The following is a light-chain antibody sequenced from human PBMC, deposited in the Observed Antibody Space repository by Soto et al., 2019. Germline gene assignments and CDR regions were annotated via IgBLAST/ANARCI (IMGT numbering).Light chain of an antibody. V-gene: IGKV3-20*01. Sequence: EIVLTQSPGTLSLSPGERATLSCRASQSVGRDYLAWFQQKPGQAPRLLIYDASSRATGIPDRFSGSGSGTDFTLTNSRLEPEDFAVYYCQQYATSPITFGQGTRLEIK. J-gene: IGKJ5*01. CDR1: QSVGRDY. CDR3: QQYATSPIT. CDR2: DAS.